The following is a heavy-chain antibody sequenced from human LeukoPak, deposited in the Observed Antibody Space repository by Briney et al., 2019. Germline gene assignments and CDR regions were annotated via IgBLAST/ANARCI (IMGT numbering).Heavy chain of an antibody. CDR1: GFTFSSYG. Sequence: GGTLRLSCAASGFTFSSYGMSWVRQAPGKGLEWVSAISGSGGSTYYADSVKGRFTISRDNSKNTLYLQMNSLRAEDTALYYCARGEYSSGWYDYWGQGTLVTVSS. V-gene: IGHV3-23*01. CDR3: ARGEYSSGWYDY. D-gene: IGHD6-19*01. CDR2: ISGSGGST. J-gene: IGHJ4*02.